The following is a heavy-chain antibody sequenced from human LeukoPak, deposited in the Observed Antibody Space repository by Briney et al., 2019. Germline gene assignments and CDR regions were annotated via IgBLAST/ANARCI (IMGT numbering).Heavy chain of an antibody. CDR1: GFTFGDYA. J-gene: IGHJ4*02. V-gene: IGHV3-49*04. D-gene: IGHD2-2*01. Sequence: GRSLRLSCSTSGFTFGDYAMSWVRQAPGKGLEWVGFIQAKAYGGATKYAASVDGRFSISRDDSQSIANLQMNDLKTEDTAVYYCTRAPHPRCSSSGCYLDYWGQGTLVTVSS. CDR3: TRAPHPRCSSSGCYLDY. CDR2: IQAKAYGGAT.